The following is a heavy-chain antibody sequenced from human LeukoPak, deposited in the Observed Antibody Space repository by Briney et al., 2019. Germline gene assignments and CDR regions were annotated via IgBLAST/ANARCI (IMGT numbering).Heavy chain of an antibody. CDR1: GYSFTTYG. J-gene: IGHJ5*02. V-gene: IGHV1-18*01. CDR2: ISTYIDKT. D-gene: IGHD6-19*01. Sequence: ASVKVSCKASGYSFTTYGIAWVRQAPGQGLEWLGWISTYIDKTRYAQKLQDRVTLSIDTSTNTAYMELRSLRSDDTAVYYCARGKKPGVGVAGTGYFFDPWGQGTLVTVSS. CDR3: ARGKKPGVGVAGTGYFFDP.